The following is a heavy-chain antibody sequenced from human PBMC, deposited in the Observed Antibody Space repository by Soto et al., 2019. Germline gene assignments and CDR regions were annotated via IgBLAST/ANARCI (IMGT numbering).Heavy chain of an antibody. J-gene: IGHJ6*02. V-gene: IGHV4-31*03. Sequence: PSETLSLTCTVSGGSISSGGYYWSWIRQHPGKGLEWIGYIYYSGSTYYNPSLKGRVTISVDTSKNQFSLKLSSVTAADTAVYYCARGYCSSTSCYTPLSYYYYGMEVWGQGTTVTVSS. CDR3: ARGYCSSTSCYTPLSYYYYGMEV. CDR2: IYYSGST. D-gene: IGHD2-2*02. CDR1: GGSISSGGYY.